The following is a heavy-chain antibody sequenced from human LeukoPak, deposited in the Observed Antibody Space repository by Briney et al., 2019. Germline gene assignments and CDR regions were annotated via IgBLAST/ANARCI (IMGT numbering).Heavy chain of an antibody. CDR3: ARPSRGYYSGKRAFDI. CDR1: GGSFSGYY. V-gene: IGHV4-34*01. Sequence: SETLSLTCAVYGGSFSGYYWSWIRQPPGKGLEWIGEINHSGSSNYNPSLKSRVTISVDTSKNQFSLKLSSVTSADTAVYYCARPSRGYYSGKRAFDIWGQGTMVTVSS. J-gene: IGHJ3*02. D-gene: IGHD3-22*01. CDR2: INHSGSS.